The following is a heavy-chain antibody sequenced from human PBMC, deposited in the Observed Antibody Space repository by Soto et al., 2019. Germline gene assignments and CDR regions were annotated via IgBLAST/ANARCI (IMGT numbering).Heavy chain of an antibody. Sequence: PSETLSLTCAVEGGSFNDDYWSWIRQPPGKGLEWIGEINDSGSTKYNPSLKSRVTISLDTPKNQFSLKLSSVTAADTAVYYCARHPGYYDILTGYTTSYFDYWGQGILVTVS. CDR2: INDSGST. CDR1: GGSFNDDY. D-gene: IGHD3-9*01. CDR3: ARHPGYYDILTGYTTSYFDY. V-gene: IGHV4-34*01. J-gene: IGHJ4*02.